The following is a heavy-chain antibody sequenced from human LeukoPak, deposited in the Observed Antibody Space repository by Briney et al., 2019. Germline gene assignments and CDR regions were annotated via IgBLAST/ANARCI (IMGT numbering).Heavy chain of an antibody. CDR2: INPSGGST. V-gene: IGHV1-46*01. CDR1: GYTFTSYY. D-gene: IGHD2-2*01. CDR3: ARYSRQYHPSDAFDY. J-gene: IGHJ4*02. Sequence: ASVKVSCKASGYTFTSYYMHWVRQAPGQGLEWMGIINPSGGSTSYAQKFQGRVTMTRDTSTSTVYMELSSLRSEDTAVYYCARYSRQYHPSDAFDYWGQGTLVTVSS.